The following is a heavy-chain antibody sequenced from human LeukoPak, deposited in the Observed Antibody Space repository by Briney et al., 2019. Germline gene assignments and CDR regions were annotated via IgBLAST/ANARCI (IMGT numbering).Heavy chain of an antibody. V-gene: IGHV4-59*01. J-gene: IGHJ3*01. CDR1: GGSITNYY. CDR3: ARESSSVAAFDV. CDR2: ISYRGNT. Sequence: SETLSLTCTVSGGSITNYYWTWIRQPPGKGLEWIGYISYRGNTNYNPSLKSRVTISVDGSKNQFSLNLSSVTAADTAVYYCARESSSVAAFDVWGQGTMVTVSS. D-gene: IGHD6-19*01.